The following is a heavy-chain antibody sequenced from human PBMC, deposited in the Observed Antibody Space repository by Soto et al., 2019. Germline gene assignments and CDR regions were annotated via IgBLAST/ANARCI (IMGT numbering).Heavy chain of an antibody. V-gene: IGHV3-72*01. CDR2: TRNKANSYTT. Sequence: EVQLVESGGGLVQPGGSLRLSCAASGFTFSDHYMDWVRQAPGKGLEWVGRTRNKANSYTTEYAVSVKGRFTISREDSKNSVYLQMNSLKIEDRAVYYCARGDCSSTRCYAFEMWGQGTMVTVSS. CDR3: ARGDCSSTRCYAFEM. J-gene: IGHJ3*02. CDR1: GFTFSDHY. D-gene: IGHD2-2*01.